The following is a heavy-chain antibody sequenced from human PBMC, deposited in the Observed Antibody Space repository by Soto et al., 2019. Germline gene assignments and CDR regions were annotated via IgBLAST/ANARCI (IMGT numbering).Heavy chain of an antibody. CDR3: ARFPFDSNDWTNPRYFDI. CDR2: INHSGIP. V-gene: IGHV4-34*01. J-gene: IGHJ4*02. Sequence: QVQIQQWGAGLLKPAETLSLTCAVYGGSFSDYYWSWIRQPPGKGLEWIGEINHSGIPNYSPSLRTRVTMSVDTSKNQFSLKLTSVTAADTALYYCARFPFDSNDWTNPRYFDIWGQGTLVTVSS. CDR1: GGSFSDYY. D-gene: IGHD3-22*01.